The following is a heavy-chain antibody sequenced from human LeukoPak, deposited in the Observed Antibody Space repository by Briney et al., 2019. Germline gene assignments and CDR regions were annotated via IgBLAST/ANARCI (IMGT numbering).Heavy chain of an antibody. D-gene: IGHD4-23*01. CDR3: VRMGGDNGGKTLEN. Sequence: PGGSLRLSCAASGFTFSSYGMHWVRQAPGKGLDWVAMIYYDGSNKYYADSVRGRFTISRDNSRNTVYLQMNSLRVEDTAVYFCVRMGGDNGGKTLENWGQGTLAIVSS. V-gene: IGHV3-33*01. CDR2: IYYDGSNK. CDR1: GFTFSSYG. J-gene: IGHJ4*02.